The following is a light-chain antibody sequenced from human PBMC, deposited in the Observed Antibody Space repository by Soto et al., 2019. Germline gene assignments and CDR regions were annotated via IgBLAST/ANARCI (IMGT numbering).Light chain of an antibody. CDR1: SSDVGSYNY. Sequence: QSALTQPASVSGSPGQSITISCTGTSSDVGSYNYVSWYQQHPGKAPKLMIYEVSNRPSGVSYRFSGSKSGNTASLTISGLQAEDEADYYCSSYTSSSTRVFGGGTKLTVL. J-gene: IGLJ3*02. V-gene: IGLV2-14*01. CDR3: SSYTSSSTRV. CDR2: EVS.